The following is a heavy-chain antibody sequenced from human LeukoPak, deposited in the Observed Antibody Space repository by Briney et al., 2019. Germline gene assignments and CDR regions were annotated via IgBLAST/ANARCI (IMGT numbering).Heavy chain of an antibody. CDR3: ARDGTDYDSSGYSSWKETFDY. D-gene: IGHD3-22*01. Sequence: PGGSLRLSCAASGFTFSSYWMSWVRQAPGKGLEWVANIKQDGSEKYYVDSVKGRFTISRDNAKNSLYLQMNSLRAEDTAVYYCARDGTDYDSSGYSSWKETFDYWGQGTLVTVSS. V-gene: IGHV3-7*01. J-gene: IGHJ4*02. CDR2: IKQDGSEK. CDR1: GFTFSSYW.